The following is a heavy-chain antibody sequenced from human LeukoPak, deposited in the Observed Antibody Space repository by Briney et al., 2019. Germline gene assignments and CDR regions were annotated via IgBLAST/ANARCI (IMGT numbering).Heavy chain of an antibody. V-gene: IGHV1-46*01. CDR2: VNPSGGST. J-gene: IGHJ4*02. CDR3: ARDGPRIAALGEDFDY. D-gene: IGHD6-6*01. Sequence: ASVKVSCKASGYTFTSYYMHWVRQAPGQGLEWMGIVNPSGGSTSYAQKFQGRVTMTRDTSTSTVYMELSSLRSEDTAVYYCARDGPRIAALGEDFDYWGQGTLVTVSS. CDR1: GYTFTSYY.